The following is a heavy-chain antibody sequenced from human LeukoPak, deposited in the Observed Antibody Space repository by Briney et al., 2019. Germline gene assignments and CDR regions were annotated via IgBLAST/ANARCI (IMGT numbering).Heavy chain of an antibody. Sequence: GGSLRLSCAASGLTFKSYWMSWVRQAPGKGLEWVASIKEDGSEKYYVDSVKGRFTISRDNAGNSLYLQMNSLRAEDTAVYFCARRLCGIGTCYKFDYWGQGTLVTVSS. CDR3: ARRLCGIGTCYKFDY. V-gene: IGHV3-7*01. D-gene: IGHD2-15*01. J-gene: IGHJ4*02. CDR2: IKEDGSEK. CDR1: GLTFKSYW.